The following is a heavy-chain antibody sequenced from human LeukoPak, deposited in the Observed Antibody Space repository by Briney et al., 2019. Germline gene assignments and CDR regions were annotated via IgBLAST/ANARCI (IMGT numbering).Heavy chain of an antibody. D-gene: IGHD1-26*01. V-gene: IGHV3-23*01. Sequence: PGGSLRLSCAASGFTFSSYAMSWVRQAPGKGLEWVSAISGSGGSTHYADSVKGRFTISRDNSKNTLYLQMNSLRAEDTAVYYCAKGERGSLDYFDYWGQGTLVTVSS. CDR1: GFTFSSYA. CDR2: ISGSGGST. CDR3: AKGERGSLDYFDY. J-gene: IGHJ4*02.